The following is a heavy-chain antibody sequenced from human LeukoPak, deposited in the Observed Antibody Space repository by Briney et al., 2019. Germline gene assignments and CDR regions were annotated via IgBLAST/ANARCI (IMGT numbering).Heavy chain of an antibody. CDR2: ISDSGGST. Sequence: GGSLRLSCAASGFTFNNYAMSWVRQAPGKGLEWVATISDSGGSTFYADSVEGRFTISRDNSKNTLFLQVNSLRAEDTAVYHCAKIGGYSNNFDSWGQGTLVTVSS. V-gene: IGHV3-23*01. CDR1: GFTFNNYA. D-gene: IGHD4-11*01. J-gene: IGHJ4*02. CDR3: AKIGGYSNNFDS.